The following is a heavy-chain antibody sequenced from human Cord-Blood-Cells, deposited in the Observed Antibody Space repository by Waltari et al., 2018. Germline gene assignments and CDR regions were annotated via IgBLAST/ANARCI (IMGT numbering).Heavy chain of an antibody. CDR2: IGTAVDT. D-gene: IGHD6-6*01. CDR1: GFTFSSYD. CDR3: ARGRPYSSSFDY. Sequence: EVQLVESGGGLVKPGGSLRLSCAASGFTFSSYDMHWVRQATGKGLEVFSAIGTAVDTYYPGSVKGRFTISRENAKNSLYLQMNSLRAGDTAVYYCARGRPYSSSFDYWGQGTLVTVSS. V-gene: IGHV3-13*01. J-gene: IGHJ4*02.